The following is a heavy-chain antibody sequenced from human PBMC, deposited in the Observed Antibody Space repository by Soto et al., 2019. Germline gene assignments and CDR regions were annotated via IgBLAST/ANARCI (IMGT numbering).Heavy chain of an antibody. CDR1: GVIFSNAC. CDR3: TTDRFSVSPD. J-gene: IGHJ4*02. V-gene: IGHV3-15*01. Sequence: GSLRLSCPASGVIFSNACMNWVRQAPGKGLEWVGRIKSKADGGTTDYAAPVKGRFTISRDDSKTTLYLQMNSLKSEDTAVYYCTTDRFSVSPDWGLGTLVTVSS. D-gene: IGHD3-3*01. CDR2: IKSKADGGTT.